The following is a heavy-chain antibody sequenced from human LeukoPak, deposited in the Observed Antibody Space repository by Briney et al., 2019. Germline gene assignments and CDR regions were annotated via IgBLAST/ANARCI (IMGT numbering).Heavy chain of an antibody. Sequence: GGSLRLSCAASGFTFSNYWMHWFRQAPGKGLVWVSRINYDGSTNYADSVTGRFTISRDNARNTLYMQMNSLRAEDTAVYYCVRGCSSTSCYPFDCWGQGTLVTVSS. CDR1: GFTFSNYW. D-gene: IGHD2-2*01. CDR3: VRGCSSTSCYPFDC. V-gene: IGHV3-74*01. J-gene: IGHJ4*02. CDR2: INYDGST.